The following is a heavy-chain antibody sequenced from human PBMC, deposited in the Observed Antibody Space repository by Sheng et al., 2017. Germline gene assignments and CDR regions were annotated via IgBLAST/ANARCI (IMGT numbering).Heavy chain of an antibody. D-gene: IGHD3-10*01. J-gene: IGHJ4*02. Sequence: EVQLVESGGGLIQPGGSLRLSCAASGFTVSSNYMSWVRQAPGKGLEWVSVIYSGGTTYYADSVKGRFTISRDNSKNTVYLQMNRLRAEDTAVYYCAGVRGDNYFDYWGQGTLVTVSS. CDR3: AGVRGDNYFDY. CDR2: IYSGGTT. V-gene: IGHV3-53*01. CDR1: GFTVSSNY.